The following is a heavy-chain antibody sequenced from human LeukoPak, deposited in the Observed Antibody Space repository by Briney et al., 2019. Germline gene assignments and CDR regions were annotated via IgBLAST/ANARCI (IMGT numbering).Heavy chain of an antibody. CDR2: IYSSGST. J-gene: IGHJ3*02. CDR1: GVSIISGGYY. V-gene: IGHV4-31*03. Sequence: SETLSLTCTVSGVSIISGGYYWSWIRQHPGKGLEWIGYIYSSGSTSYNPSLKSRVTISLDTSKNQFSLELSSVTAADTAVYFCARAAWRGTNSRDAFDIWGLGTVVTVSS. CDR3: ARAAWRGTNSRDAFDI. D-gene: IGHD4/OR15-4a*01.